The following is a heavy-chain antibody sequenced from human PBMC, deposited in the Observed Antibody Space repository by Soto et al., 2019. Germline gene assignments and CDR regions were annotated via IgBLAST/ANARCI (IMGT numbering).Heavy chain of an antibody. CDR2: ISAYNGNT. J-gene: IGHJ6*02. CDR1: GYTFTSYG. CDR3: AREGVVGATEGFYYYYGMDV. D-gene: IGHD1-26*01. Sequence: ASVKVSGKASGYTFTSYGISWVRQAPGQVLEWMGWISAYNGNTNYAQKLQGRVTMTTDTSTSTAYMELRSLRSDDTAVYYCAREGVVGATEGFYYYYGMDVWGQGTTVTVSS. V-gene: IGHV1-18*01.